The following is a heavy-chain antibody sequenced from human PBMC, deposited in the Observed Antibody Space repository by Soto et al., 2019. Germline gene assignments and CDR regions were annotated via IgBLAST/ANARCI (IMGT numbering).Heavy chain of an antibody. Sequence: LRLSCAASGFTFSSYGMHWVRQAPGKGLEWVAVISYDGSNKYYADSVKGRFTISRDNSKNTLYLQMNSLRAEDTAVYYCAKDYYDSSGYYYRYGMDVWGQGTTVTVSS. CDR2: ISYDGSNK. D-gene: IGHD3-22*01. J-gene: IGHJ6*02. CDR1: GFTFSSYG. CDR3: AKDYYDSSGYYYRYGMDV. V-gene: IGHV3-30*18.